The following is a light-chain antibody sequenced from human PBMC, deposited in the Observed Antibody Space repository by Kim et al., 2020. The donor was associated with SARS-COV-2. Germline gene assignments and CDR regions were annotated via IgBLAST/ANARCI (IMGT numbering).Light chain of an antibody. Sequence: SPGERATPSCRASQSVSSNYLAWYQQKPGQAPRLLIYGASSRATGIPDRFSGSGSGTDFTLTISRLEPEDFAVYFCQQYGSSPQTFGQGTKVEIK. CDR3: QQYGSSPQT. J-gene: IGKJ1*01. V-gene: IGKV3-20*01. CDR2: GAS. CDR1: QSVSSNY.